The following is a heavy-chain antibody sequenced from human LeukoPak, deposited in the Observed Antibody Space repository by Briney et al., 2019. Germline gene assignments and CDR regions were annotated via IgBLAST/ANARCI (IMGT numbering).Heavy chain of an antibody. CDR3: ARDHRANRSSYWYFDL. V-gene: IGHV7-4-1*02. CDR1: GYTFTSYA. D-gene: IGHD2-2*01. CDR2: INTNTGNP. Sequence: ASVKVSCKASGYTFTSYAMNWVRQAPGQGLEWMGWINTNTGNPIYAQGFTGRFVFSLDTSVNTAYLQISSLKAEDTAVYYCARDHRANRSSYWYFDLWGRGTLVTVSS. J-gene: IGHJ2*01.